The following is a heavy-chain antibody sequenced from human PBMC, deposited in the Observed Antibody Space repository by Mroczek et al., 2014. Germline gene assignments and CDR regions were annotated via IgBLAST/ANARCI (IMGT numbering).Heavy chain of an antibody. V-gene: IGHV1-8*01. Sequence: QVQLVESGAEVKKPGASVKVSCKASGYTFTSYDINWVRQATGQGLEWMGWMNPNSGNTGYAQKFQGRVTMTRNTSISTAYMELSSLRSEDTAVYYCARGLGEVDTADNYYYYYMDVWGKGTTVTVSS. CDR3: ARGLGEVDTADNYYYYYMDV. CDR1: GYTFTSYD. CDR2: MNPNSGNT. J-gene: IGHJ6*03. D-gene: IGHD5-18*01.